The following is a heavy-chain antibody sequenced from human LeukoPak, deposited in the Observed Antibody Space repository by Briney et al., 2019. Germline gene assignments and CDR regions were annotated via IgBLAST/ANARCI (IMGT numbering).Heavy chain of an antibody. J-gene: IGHJ6*02. CDR3: AREGVTTHPGMDV. CDR1: GFTFSGHG. D-gene: IGHD1-1*01. V-gene: IGHV3-33*01. Sequence: GGSLRLSCAASGFTFSGHGMHWVRQAPGKGLEWVAVIWYDGSQKYYADSVKGRFTISRDNSKDTLFLQMNSLRAEDTAVYYCAREGVTTHPGMDVWGQGTTVTVSS. CDR2: IWYDGSQK.